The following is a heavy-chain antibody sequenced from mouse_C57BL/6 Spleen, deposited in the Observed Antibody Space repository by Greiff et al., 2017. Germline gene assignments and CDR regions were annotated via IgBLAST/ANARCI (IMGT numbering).Heavy chain of an antibody. CDR2: INPNNGGT. CDR3: ARDSSGDYYAMDD. D-gene: IGHD3-2*02. CDR1: GYTFTDYY. J-gene: IGHJ4*01. Sequence: EVQLQQSGPELVKPGASVKISCKASGYTFTDYYMHWVKQSHGKSLEWIGDINPNNGGTSYNQKFTGKATLTVDKSSSTAYMELRSLTSEDSAVYYYARDSSGDYYAMDDWGQGTSVTVSS. V-gene: IGHV1-26*01.